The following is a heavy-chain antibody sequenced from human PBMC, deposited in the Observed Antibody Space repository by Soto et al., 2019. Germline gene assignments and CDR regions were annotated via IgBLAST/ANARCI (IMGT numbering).Heavy chain of an antibody. CDR1: GYTLTELS. J-gene: IGHJ4*02. CDR3: ATVRQWLHY. Sequence: QVQLVQSGAEVKKPGASVKVSCKVSGYTLTELSMHWVRQAPGKGPEWMGGSDPEDGETIYAQKVQGRVNMTEDTSTATAYMELSSLRSEDTAVYYYATVRQWLHYWGKGTLVAFSS. D-gene: IGHD6-19*01. V-gene: IGHV1-24*01. CDR2: SDPEDGET.